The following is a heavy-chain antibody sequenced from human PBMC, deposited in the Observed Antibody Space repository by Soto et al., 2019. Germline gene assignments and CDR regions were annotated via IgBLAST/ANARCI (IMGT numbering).Heavy chain of an antibody. CDR3: ARVRYYDSGSSINWFDP. CDR2: ISSSGSTI. V-gene: IGHV3-11*01. J-gene: IGHJ5*02. CDR1: GFTFSDYY. D-gene: IGHD3-10*01. Sequence: LRLSCAASGFTFSDYYMSWIRQAPGKGLEWVSYISSSGSTIYYADSVKGRFTISRDNAKNSLYLQMNSLRAEDTAVYYCARVRYYDSGSSINWFDPWGQGTLVTVSS.